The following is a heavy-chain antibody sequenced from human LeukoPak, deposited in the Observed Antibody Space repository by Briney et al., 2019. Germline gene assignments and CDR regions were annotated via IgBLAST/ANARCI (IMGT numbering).Heavy chain of an antibody. Sequence: GESLKISCKGSGYSFTSYWSGWVRQMPGKGLEWMGIIYAGDSDTRYSPSFQGQVAISADKSISTAYLQWSSLKASNTAMYYCARREYYYDSSGYYYYFDYWGQGTLVTVSS. V-gene: IGHV5-51*01. D-gene: IGHD3-22*01. CDR2: IYAGDSDT. CDR1: GYSFTSYW. CDR3: ARREYYYDSSGYYYYFDY. J-gene: IGHJ4*02.